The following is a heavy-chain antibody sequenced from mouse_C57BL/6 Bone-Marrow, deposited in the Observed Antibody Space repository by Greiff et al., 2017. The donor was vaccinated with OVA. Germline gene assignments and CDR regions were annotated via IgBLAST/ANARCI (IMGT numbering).Heavy chain of an antibody. V-gene: IGHV5-12*01. CDR3: ARQGDYGSSSCAMDY. Sequence: EVKLVESGGGLVQPGGSLKLSCAASGFTFSDYYMYWVRQTPEKRLEWVAYISNGGGSTYYPDTVKGRFTISRDNAKNTLYLQMSRPKSEDTAMYYCARQGDYGSSSCAMDYWGQGTSVTVSS. J-gene: IGHJ4*01. CDR2: ISNGGGST. D-gene: IGHD1-1*01. CDR1: GFTFSDYY.